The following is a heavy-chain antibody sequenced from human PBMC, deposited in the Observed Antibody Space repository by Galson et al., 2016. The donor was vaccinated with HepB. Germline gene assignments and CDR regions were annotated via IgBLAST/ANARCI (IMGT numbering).Heavy chain of an antibody. CDR1: GYTFQNFD. CDR3: VRDNGHYGEFDH. Sequence: SVKVSCKASGYTFQNFDINWVRQASGQGLEWMGWMNPNNGHTGYAHKLQGRVIMTRDTSIDMAYMDLDSLRLEDTAVYYCVRDNGHYGEFDHWGQGTPVTVSS. CDR2: MNPNNGHT. J-gene: IGHJ4*02. D-gene: IGHD4-17*01. V-gene: IGHV1-8*01.